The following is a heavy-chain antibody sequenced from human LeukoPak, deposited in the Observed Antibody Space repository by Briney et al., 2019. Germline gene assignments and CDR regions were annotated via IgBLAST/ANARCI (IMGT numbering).Heavy chain of an antibody. D-gene: IGHD4-17*01. CDR1: GGSISSYY. CDR2: IFYSGSP. V-gene: IGHV4-59*08. J-gene: IGHJ5*02. Sequence: SETLSLTCTVSGGSISSYYWSWIRQPPGKGLEWIVNIFYSGSPNYNPSLKSRVTISFDTSKNQFSLKLSSVTAADTAVYYCARGMTTGPDPWGQGTLVTVSS. CDR3: ARGMTTGPDP.